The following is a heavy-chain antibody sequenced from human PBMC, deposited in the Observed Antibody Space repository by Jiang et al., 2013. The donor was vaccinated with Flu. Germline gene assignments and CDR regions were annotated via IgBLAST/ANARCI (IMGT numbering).Heavy chain of an antibody. Sequence: GAEVKKPGESLKISCKGSGYSFADYWIGWVRQMPGKGLEWMGSIFPADSDTRYGPSFQGQVTISADESISTAYLQWSSLSVSDTAIYYCTTGQMGASDFDYWGQGTLVTVSS. J-gene: IGHJ4*02. D-gene: IGHD1-26*01. CDR3: TTGQMGASDFDY. CDR1: GYSFADYW. V-gene: IGHV5-51*01. CDR2: IFPADSDT.